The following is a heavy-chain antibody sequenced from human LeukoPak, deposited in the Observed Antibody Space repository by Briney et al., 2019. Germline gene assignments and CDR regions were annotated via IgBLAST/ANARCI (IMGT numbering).Heavy chain of an antibody. CDR1: GFTFNSYS. Sequence: GGSLRLSCAASGFTFNSYSMNWVRQTPEKGLEWVSSISHSSTYMYYTDSVKGRSTISRDNAKNSLYLQMNSLRAEDTAVYYCARVPPTTAHSWGQGTLVTVSS. D-gene: IGHD4-17*01. J-gene: IGHJ4*02. V-gene: IGHV3-21*01. CDR3: ARVPPTTAHS. CDR2: ISHSSTYM.